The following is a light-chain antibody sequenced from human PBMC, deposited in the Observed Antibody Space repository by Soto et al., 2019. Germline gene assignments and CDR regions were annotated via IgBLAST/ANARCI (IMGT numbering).Light chain of an antibody. CDR3: GTWNSSLSAEV. V-gene: IGLV1-51*01. CDR1: SSNIGNNY. Sequence: QSVLTQPPSVSAAPGQKVTISCSGSSSNIGNNYVSWYQQLPGTAPKLLIYDNNKRPSGIPDRFSGSKSGTSATLGITGLQTGDEAYYYCGTWNSSLSAEVFGTGTKLTVL. J-gene: IGLJ1*01. CDR2: DNN.